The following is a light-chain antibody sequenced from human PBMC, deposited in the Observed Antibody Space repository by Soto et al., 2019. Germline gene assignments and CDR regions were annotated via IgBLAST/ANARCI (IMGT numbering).Light chain of an antibody. V-gene: IGLV2-18*01. CDR1: SSDVGSHNR. J-gene: IGLJ2*01. CDR3: SLYISISTSVV. CDR2: EVS. Sequence: QSALTQPPSVSGSPGESVSISCTGTSSDVGSHNRVSWYQQSPGTAPKLMIYEVSDRPSGVPDRFSGSKSGNTASLTISGLQAEDEAVYYCSLYISISTSVVFGGGTKLTVL.